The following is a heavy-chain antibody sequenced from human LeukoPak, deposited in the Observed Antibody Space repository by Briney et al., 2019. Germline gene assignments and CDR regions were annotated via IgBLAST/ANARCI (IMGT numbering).Heavy chain of an antibody. CDR3: ARSDRIAAFFDY. J-gene: IGHJ4*02. V-gene: IGHV4-4*07. Sequence: SETLSLTCTVSGGSISSYYWSWIRQPAGKGLEWIGCIYTSGSTNYNPSLKSRVTMSVDTSKNQFSLRLSSVTAADTAVYYCARSDRIAAFFDYWGQGTLVTVSS. CDR2: IYTSGST. D-gene: IGHD6-6*01. CDR1: GGSISSYY.